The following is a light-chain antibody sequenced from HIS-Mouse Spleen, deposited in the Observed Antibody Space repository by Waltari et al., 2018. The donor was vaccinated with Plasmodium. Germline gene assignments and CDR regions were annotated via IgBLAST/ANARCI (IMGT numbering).Light chain of an antibody. CDR1: QSVSSN. J-gene: IGKJ3*01. V-gene: IGKV3-15*01. CDR2: GAS. Sequence: EIVMTQSPATLSVSPGESATLSCRASQSVSSNLAWYQQKPGQAPRLLIYGASTRATGIPARFSGSGSGTDFTLTISSLQSEDFAVYYCQQYNNWSFTFGPGTKVDIK. CDR3: QQYNNWSFT.